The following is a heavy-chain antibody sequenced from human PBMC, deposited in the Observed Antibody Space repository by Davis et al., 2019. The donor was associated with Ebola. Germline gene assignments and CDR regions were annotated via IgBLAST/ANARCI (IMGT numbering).Heavy chain of an antibody. CDR3: ARLVTVTTIGSAFDY. Sequence: GESLKISCAASGFTFDDYGMSWVRQAPGKGLEWVSGINWNGGSTGYADSVKGRFTISRDNAKNSLYLQMNSLRAEDTALYYCARLVTVTTIGSAFDYWGQGTLVTVSS. D-gene: IGHD4-17*01. J-gene: IGHJ4*02. CDR2: INWNGGST. CDR1: GFTFDDYG. V-gene: IGHV3-20*04.